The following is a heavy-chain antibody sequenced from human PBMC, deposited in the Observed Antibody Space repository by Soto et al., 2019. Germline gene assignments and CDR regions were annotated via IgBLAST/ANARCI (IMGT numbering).Heavy chain of an antibody. CDR3: AKGPAGGYDFWSGYPSRGFDY. CDR1: GVTFSSYA. V-gene: IGHV3-23*01. D-gene: IGHD3-3*01. J-gene: IGHJ4*02. Sequence: GSLRLSCAASGVTFSSYAMSWVRQAPGKGLEWVSAISGSGGSTYYADSVKGRFTISRDNSKNTLYLQMNSLRAEDTAVYYCAKGPAGGYDFWSGYPSRGFDYWGQGTLVTVSS. CDR2: ISGSGGST.